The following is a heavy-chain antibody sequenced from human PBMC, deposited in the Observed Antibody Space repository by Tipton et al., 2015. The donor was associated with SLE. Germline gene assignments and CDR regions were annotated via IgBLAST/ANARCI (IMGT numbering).Heavy chain of an antibody. V-gene: IGHV3-43*02. CDR1: GFRFDNYA. J-gene: IGHJ2*01. CDR2: ITGSGAT. Sequence: SLRLSCAASGFRFDNYAMSWVRQAPGKGLEWVSGITGSGATYYADSVQGRFTISRDNSKNSLYLQMNSLRTEDTALYYCAKGGDYSDYPYWYFDLWGRGTLVTVSS. D-gene: IGHD4-11*01. CDR3: AKGGDYSDYPYWYFDL.